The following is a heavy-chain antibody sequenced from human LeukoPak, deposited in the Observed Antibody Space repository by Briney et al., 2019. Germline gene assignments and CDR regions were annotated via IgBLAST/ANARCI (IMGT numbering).Heavy chain of an antibody. J-gene: IGHJ4*02. CDR3: ARDPWGGYSY. Sequence: GGSLRLSCAASGFTFSSYAMHWVRQAPGKGLECLAVISYDGSNKYYADSVKGRFTISRDNTKNSLYLQMNSLRAEDTAVYYCARDPWGGYSYWGQGILVIVSS. CDR2: ISYDGSNK. V-gene: IGHV3-30-3*01. CDR1: GFTFSSYA. D-gene: IGHD5-12*01.